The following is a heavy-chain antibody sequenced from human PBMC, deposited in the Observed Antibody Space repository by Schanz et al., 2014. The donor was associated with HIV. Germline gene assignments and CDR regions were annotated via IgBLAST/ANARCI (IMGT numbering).Heavy chain of an antibody. V-gene: IGHV3-21*01. CDR2: ISTGSSYI. CDR3: ARSSDYYYGMDV. CDR1: GFTFSSHN. Sequence: VQLVESGGGLVKPGGSLRLSCAASGFTFSSHNINWVRPAPGKGLAGVSSISTGSSYIYYADSVKGRFTISRDNAKNSLYLQMNSLRAEDTAVYYCARSSDYYYGMDVWGQGTTVTVSS. J-gene: IGHJ6*02.